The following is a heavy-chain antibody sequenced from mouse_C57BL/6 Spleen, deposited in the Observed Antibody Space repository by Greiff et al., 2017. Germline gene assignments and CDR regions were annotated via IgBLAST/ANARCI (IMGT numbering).Heavy chain of an antibody. CDR2: ILPGSGST. V-gene: IGHV1-9*01. CDR1: GYTFTGYW. CDR3: ASYYDYGGFAY. J-gene: IGHJ3*01. Sequence: QVQLKQSGAELMKPGASVKLSCKATGYTFTGYWIEWVKQRPGHGLEWIGEILPGSGSTNYNEKFKGKATFTADTSSNTAYMQLSSLTTEDSAIYYCASYYDYGGFAYWGQGTLVTVSA. D-gene: IGHD2-4*01.